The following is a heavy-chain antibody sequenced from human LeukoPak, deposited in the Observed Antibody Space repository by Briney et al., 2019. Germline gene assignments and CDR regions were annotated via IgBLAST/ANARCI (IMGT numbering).Heavy chain of an antibody. D-gene: IGHD2-2*01. CDR1: GYSFTSYW. CDR3: ARLENWCSSSCPAFQPRIPPPPNWFDP. V-gene: IGHV5-51*01. J-gene: IGHJ5*02. CDR2: IYPGDSDT. Sequence: GESLKISCQGSGYSFTSYWIGWVRQMPGKGLEWMGIIYPGDSDTRYRPSFQGQVTISADKSISTAYLQGRRPEASDTAIYFCARLENWCSSSCPAFQPRIPPPPNWFDPWGQGTLVTVSS.